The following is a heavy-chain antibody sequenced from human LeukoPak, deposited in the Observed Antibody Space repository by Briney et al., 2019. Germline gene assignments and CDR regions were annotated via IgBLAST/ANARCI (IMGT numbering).Heavy chain of an antibody. Sequence: AASVKVSCKASGGTFSSYAISWVRQAPGQGLEWMGGIIPIFGTANYAQKFQGRVTITTDESTSTAYMELSSLRSEDTAVYYCASSTLGYCSGGSCYDYWGQGTLVTVSS. J-gene: IGHJ4*02. CDR2: IIPIFGTA. D-gene: IGHD2-15*01. CDR3: ASSTLGYCSGGSCYDY. CDR1: GGTFSSYA. V-gene: IGHV1-69*05.